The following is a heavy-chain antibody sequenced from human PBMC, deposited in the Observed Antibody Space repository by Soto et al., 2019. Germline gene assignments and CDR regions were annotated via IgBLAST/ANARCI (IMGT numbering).Heavy chain of an antibody. CDR3: ARELGYSSSSGDYYYYYGMDV. D-gene: IGHD6-6*01. J-gene: IGHJ6*02. CDR2: TYYRSKWYN. CDR1: GDSVSSNSAA. Sequence: SQTLSLTCAISGDSVSSNSAAWNWIRQSPSRGLEWLGRTYYRSKWYNDYAVSVKSRITINPDTSKNQFSLQLNSVTPEDTAVYYCARELGYSSSSGDYYYYYGMDVWGQGTKVTVSS. V-gene: IGHV6-1*01.